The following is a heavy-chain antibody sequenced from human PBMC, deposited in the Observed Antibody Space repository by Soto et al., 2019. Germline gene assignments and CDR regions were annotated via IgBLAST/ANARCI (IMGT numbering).Heavy chain of an antibody. J-gene: IGHJ2*01. Sequence: ASVKVSCKASGYTFTSYGISWVRQAPGQGLEWMGWISAYNGNTNYAQKLQGRVTMTTDTSTSTAYMELRSLRSDDTAVYYCARGTNWETPYWYFDLWGRGTLVTVSS. D-gene: IGHD7-27*01. CDR3: ARGTNWETPYWYFDL. CDR2: ISAYNGNT. V-gene: IGHV1-18*01. CDR1: GYTFTSYG.